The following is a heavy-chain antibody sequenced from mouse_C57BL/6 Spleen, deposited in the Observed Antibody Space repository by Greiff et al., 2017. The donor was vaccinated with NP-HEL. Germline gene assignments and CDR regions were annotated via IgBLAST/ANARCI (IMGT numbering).Heavy chain of an antibody. V-gene: IGHV1-59*01. Sequence: QVQLQQPGAELVRPGTSVKLSCKASGYTFTSYWMHWVKQRPGQGLEWIGVIDPSDSYTNYNQKFKGKATLTVDTSSSTAYMQLSSLTSEDSAVYDCARLDPRVDDWGQGTTLTVSS. CDR1: GYTFTSYW. CDR3: ARLDPRVDD. CDR2: IDPSDSYT. J-gene: IGHJ2*01.